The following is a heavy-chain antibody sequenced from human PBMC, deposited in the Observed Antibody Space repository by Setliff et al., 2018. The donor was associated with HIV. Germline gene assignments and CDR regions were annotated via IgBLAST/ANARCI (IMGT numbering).Heavy chain of an antibody. CDR1: GGTFSNYG. V-gene: IGHV1-69*05. CDR2: IIPIFGTT. CDR3: AKDHATSSWFTALLDY. Sequence: SVKVSCKASGGTFSNYGMSWVRQAPGQGLEWMGGIIPIFGTTNYAQKFQGRVTITTDGFTTTAYMELSSLTSEDTAVYYCAKDHATSSWFTALLDYWGQGALVTVSS. D-gene: IGHD6-13*01. J-gene: IGHJ4*02.